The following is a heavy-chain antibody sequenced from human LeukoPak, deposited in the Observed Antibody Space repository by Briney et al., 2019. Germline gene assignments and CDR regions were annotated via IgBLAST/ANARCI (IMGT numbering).Heavy chain of an antibody. D-gene: IGHD2-21*02. J-gene: IGHJ4*02. CDR1: RGSISSGGYY. V-gene: IGHV4-31*03. CDR2: IYNSGST. Sequence: SQTLSLTCTVSRGSISSGGYYWTWIRQHPGKGLEWIGYIYNSGSTNYNPSLESRVTLSVDASENQFSLKLSSVTAADTAVYYCARGGREYCAGDCYTVDFWGQGTLVTVSS. CDR3: ARGGREYCAGDCYTVDF.